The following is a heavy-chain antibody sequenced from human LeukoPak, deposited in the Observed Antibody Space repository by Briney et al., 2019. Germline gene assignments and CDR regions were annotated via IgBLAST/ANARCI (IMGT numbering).Heavy chain of an antibody. CDR1: GGSISSYY. V-gene: IGHV4-59*01. J-gene: IGHJ5*02. Sequence: PETLSLTCTVSGGSISSYYWSWIRQPPGKGLEWIGYIYYSGSTNYNPSLKSRVTISVDTSKNQFSLKLSSVTAADTAVYYCARALTSGFDPWGQGTLVTVSS. CDR3: ARALTSGFDP. CDR2: IYYSGST.